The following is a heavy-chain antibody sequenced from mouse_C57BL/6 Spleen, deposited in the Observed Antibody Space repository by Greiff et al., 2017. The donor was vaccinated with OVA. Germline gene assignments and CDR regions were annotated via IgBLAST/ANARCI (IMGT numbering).Heavy chain of an antibody. CDR1: GFTFSDAW. J-gene: IGHJ4*01. V-gene: IGHV6-6*01. D-gene: IGHD2-4*01. CDR2: IRNKANNHAT. Sequence: EVQLQESGGGLVQPGGSMKLSCAASGFTFSDAWMDWVRQSPEKGLEWVAEIRNKANNHATYYAESVKGRFTISRDDSKSSVYLQMNSLRAEDTGIYYCTRRITGRYYYAMDYWGQGTSVTVSS. CDR3: TRRITGRYYYAMDY.